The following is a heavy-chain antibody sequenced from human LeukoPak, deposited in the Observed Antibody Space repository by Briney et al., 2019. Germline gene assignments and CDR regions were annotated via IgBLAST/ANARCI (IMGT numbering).Heavy chain of an antibody. J-gene: IGHJ4*02. CDR3: ARRRGYSEFDY. V-gene: IGHV4-59*01. CDR1: GGSISSYY. D-gene: IGHD5-18*01. CDR2: IYYSGST. Sequence: SETLSLTCTVSGGSISSYYWSWIRQPPGKGLEWIGYIYYSGSTNYNPSLKSRVTISVDTSKNQFSLKLSSVTAADTAVYYRARRRGYSEFDYWGQGTLVTVSS.